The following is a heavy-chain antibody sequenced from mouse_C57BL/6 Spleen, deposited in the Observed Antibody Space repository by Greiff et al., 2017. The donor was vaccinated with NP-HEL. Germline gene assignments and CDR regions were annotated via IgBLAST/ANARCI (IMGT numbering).Heavy chain of an antibody. Sequence: QVQLQQPGAELVKPGASVKMSCKASGYTFTSYWITWVKQRPGQGLEWIGEIYPGSGSTNYNEKFKSKATLTVDTSSSTAYMQLSSLTSEDSAVYYCARDYYGSSYGYWGQGTTLTVSS. CDR2: IYPGSGST. CDR1: GYTFTSYW. V-gene: IGHV1-55*01. J-gene: IGHJ2*01. CDR3: ARDYYGSSYGY. D-gene: IGHD1-1*01.